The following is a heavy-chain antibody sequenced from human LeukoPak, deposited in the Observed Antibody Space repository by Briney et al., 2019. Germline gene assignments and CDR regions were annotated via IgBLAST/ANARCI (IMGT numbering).Heavy chain of an antibody. Sequence: VASVKLSCKASGYTVTTHDINWVRQANGQGLESMGWMNPNSGNTGYDQKFQGRVTMTRIDSISTAYMELSSLRSDDTAVYYCARRRYYYDSSAYSDAFDIWGQGTLVTASS. CDR1: GYTVTTHD. D-gene: IGHD3-22*01. CDR2: MNPNSGNT. J-gene: IGHJ3*02. CDR3: ARRRYYYDSSAYSDAFDI. V-gene: IGHV1-8*01.